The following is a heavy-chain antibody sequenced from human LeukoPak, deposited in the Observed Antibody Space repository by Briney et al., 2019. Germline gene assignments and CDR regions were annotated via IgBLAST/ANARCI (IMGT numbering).Heavy chain of an antibody. CDR1: GFTFDDCT. CDR2: ISWDGTTR. V-gene: IGHV3-43*01. J-gene: IGHJ3*02. CDR3: AKEGSYRPVPAAFDI. Sequence: GSLRLSCAASGFTFDDCTMYWVRQGPGKGLEWVSLISWDGTTRYYADSVKGRFTISRDNSKNTLYLQMNSLRAEDTAVYYCAKEGSYRPVPAAFDIWGQGTMVTVSS.